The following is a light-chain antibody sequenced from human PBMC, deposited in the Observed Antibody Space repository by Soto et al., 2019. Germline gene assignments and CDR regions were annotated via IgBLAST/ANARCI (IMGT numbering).Light chain of an antibody. CDR3: SSYTSSSTLYV. V-gene: IGLV2-14*01. CDR2: EVS. CDR1: SSDVGGYNY. J-gene: IGLJ1*01. Sequence: QSALTQPASVSGSPGQSITISYTGTSSDVGGYNYVSWYQQHPGKAPKLMIYEVSNRPSGVSNRFSGSKSGNTASLTTSGLQAEDEADYYCSSYTSSSTLYVFGTGTELTVL.